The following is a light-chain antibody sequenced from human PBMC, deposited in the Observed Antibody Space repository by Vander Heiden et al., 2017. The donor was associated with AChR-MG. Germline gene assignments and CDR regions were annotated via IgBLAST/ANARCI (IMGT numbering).Light chain of an antibody. J-gene: IGLJ1*01. V-gene: IGLV3-21*04. CDR3: QVWDSSSDHLYV. CDR1: NIGSKR. CDR2: YDS. Sequence: SYVLTQPPSVSVAQGKTARITCGGNNIGSKRVHWYQQKPGQAPVLVIYYDSDRPSGIPERFSGSNSGNTATLTISRVEAGDEADYYCQVWDSSSDHLYVFGTGTKVTVL.